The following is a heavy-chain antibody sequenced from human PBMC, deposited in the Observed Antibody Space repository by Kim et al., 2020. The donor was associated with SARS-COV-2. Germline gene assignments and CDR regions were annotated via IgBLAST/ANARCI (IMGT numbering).Heavy chain of an antibody. V-gene: IGHV7-4-1*02. Sequence: AQGFTGRFVFSLDTSVSTAYLQISSLKAEDTAVYYCARDDTAMVRYYFDYWGQGTLVTVSS. D-gene: IGHD5-18*01. CDR3: ARDDTAMVRYYFDY. J-gene: IGHJ4*02.